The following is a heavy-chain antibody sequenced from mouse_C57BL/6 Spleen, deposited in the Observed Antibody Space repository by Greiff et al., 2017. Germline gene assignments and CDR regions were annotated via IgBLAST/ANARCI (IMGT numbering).Heavy chain of an antibody. J-gene: IGHJ2*01. CDR1: GYAFSSSW. CDR2: IYPGDGDT. Sequence: VMLEESGPELVKPGASVKISCKASGYAFSSSWMNWVKQRPGKGLVWIGRIYPGDGDTNYNGKFKGKATLTADKCSSTAYMQLSSLTSEDSAVYFCAYYNNNGVYFEYWGKGTTLTVAS. CDR3: AYYNNNGVYFEY. V-gene: IGHV1-82*01. D-gene: IGHD1-1*01.